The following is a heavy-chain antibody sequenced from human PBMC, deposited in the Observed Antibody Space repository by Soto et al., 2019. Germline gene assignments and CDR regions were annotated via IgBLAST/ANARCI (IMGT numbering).Heavy chain of an antibody. D-gene: IGHD6-19*01. CDR3: ATGHSGWYLGY. V-gene: IGHV1-18*01. CDR1: DYTFASYG. Sequence: ASVKVSCKASDYTFASYGISWVRQAPGQGLERMGWISAYNGNTNYAQKLQGRVTMTTDTSTSTAYMELRSLRSDDTAVYYCATGHSGWYLGYWGKGTLVTVSS. J-gene: IGHJ4*02. CDR2: ISAYNGNT.